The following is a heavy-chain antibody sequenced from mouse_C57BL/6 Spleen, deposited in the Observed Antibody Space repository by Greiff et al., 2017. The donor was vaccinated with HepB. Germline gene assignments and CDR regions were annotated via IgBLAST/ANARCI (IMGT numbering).Heavy chain of an antibody. D-gene: IGHD2-3*01. Sequence: VQLQQSGPGLVKPSQSLSLTCSVTGYSITSGYYWNWIRQFPGNKLEWMGYISYDGSNNYNPSLKNRISITRDTSKNQFFLKLNSVTTEDTATYYCARDGDGYYPYAMDYWGQGTSVTVSS. CDR2: ISYDGSN. V-gene: IGHV3-6*01. CDR1: GYSITSGYY. CDR3: ARDGDGYYPYAMDY. J-gene: IGHJ4*01.